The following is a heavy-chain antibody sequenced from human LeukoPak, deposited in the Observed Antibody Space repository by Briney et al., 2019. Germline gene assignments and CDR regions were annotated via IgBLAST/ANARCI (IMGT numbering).Heavy chain of an antibody. D-gene: IGHD5-12*01. CDR2: VSHSGSI. J-gene: IGHJ4*02. CDR1: GGSISSSSYS. Sequence: SETLSLTCTVSGGSISSSSYSWGWIRQPPGKGLEWIGSVSHSGSINYDPSLKNRVTISVDASKNQLSLKLSSVTAADTAVYYCWAIVTTIKLDFWGQGTLVTVSS. V-gene: IGHV4-39*01. CDR3: WAIVTTIKLDF.